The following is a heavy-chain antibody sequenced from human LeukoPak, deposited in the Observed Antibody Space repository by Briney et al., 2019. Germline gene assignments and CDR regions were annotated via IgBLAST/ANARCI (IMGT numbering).Heavy chain of an antibody. CDR1: GGTFSSYA. CDR3: ARAGRTLEAFDI. J-gene: IGHJ3*02. D-gene: IGHD3-3*01. CDR2: IIPIFGTA. Sequence: SVKVSCKASGGTFSSYAISWVRQAPGQGLEWMGGIIPIFGTANYAQKFQGRVTITADKSTSTAYMELSSLRSEDTAVYYCARAGRTLEAFDIWGQGTMVTVSS. V-gene: IGHV1-69*06.